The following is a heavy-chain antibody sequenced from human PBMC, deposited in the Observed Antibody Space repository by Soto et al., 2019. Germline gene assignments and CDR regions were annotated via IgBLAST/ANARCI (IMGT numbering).Heavy chain of an antibody. D-gene: IGHD3-3*01. CDR2: ISGSGGST. V-gene: IGHV3-23*01. CDR3: AKDLRGTIFGVVMDFDY. Sequence: GGSLRLSCAASGFTFSSYAMSWVRQAPGKGLEWVSAISGSGGSTYYADSVKGRFTISRDNSKNTLYLQMNSLRAEDTAVYYCAKDLRGTIFGVVMDFDYWGQGTLVTVSS. J-gene: IGHJ4*02. CDR1: GFTFSSYA.